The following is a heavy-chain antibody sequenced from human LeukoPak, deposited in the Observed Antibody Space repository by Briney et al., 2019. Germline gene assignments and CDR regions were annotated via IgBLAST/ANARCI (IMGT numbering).Heavy chain of an antibody. CDR3: ARDGGLNTTFDY. Sequence: GGSLRLACAASGLTFRKYLMGWVSQAAGKGLEWVANTKPDGSAEYYADSVRGRFTTYRDNANNFLYLKMNSLRAEDTAVYYCARDGGLNTTFDYWGQGTLVTVSS. J-gene: IGHJ4*02. V-gene: IGHV3-7*01. D-gene: IGHD2-15*01. CDR2: TKPDGSAE. CDR1: GLTFRKYL.